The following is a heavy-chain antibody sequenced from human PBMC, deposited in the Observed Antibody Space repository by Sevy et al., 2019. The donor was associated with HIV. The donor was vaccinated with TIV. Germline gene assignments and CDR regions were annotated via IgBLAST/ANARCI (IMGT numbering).Heavy chain of an antibody. CDR1: GGSIGSGDYS. D-gene: IGHD1-26*01. V-gene: IGHV4-30-4*08. CDR3: DRKGISFVCGSFFDY. J-gene: IGHJ4*02. Sequence: SETLSLTCAVSGGSIGSGDYSWNWIRQPPGKGLEWIGYIFSSGTTHYNPSFTSRVAITVDTSKNQVSLRLNSMTAADADVYYCDRKGISFVCGSFFDYWGQGTLVTVSS. CDR2: IFSSGTT.